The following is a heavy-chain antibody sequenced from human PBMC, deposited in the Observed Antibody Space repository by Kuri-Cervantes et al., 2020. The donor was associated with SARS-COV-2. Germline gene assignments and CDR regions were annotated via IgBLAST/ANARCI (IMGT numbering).Heavy chain of an antibody. J-gene: IGHJ4*02. D-gene: IGHD1-26*01. CDR3: AREDFSSLGAPHGLDY. CDR2: INPDRGNT. V-gene: IGHV1-2*02. CDR1: GYTFTGYY. Sequence: ASVKVSCKASGYTFTGYYIHWVRQAPGQGLEWMGWINPDRGNTNYAQKFQGRVTLARDTSIRTAYMEVTSLTYDDTAVYYCAREDFSSLGAPHGLDYWDQGTLVTVSS.